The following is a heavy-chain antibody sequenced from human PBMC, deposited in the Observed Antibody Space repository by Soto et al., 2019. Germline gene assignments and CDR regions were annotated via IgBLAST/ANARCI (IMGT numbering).Heavy chain of an antibody. CDR2: INRDGSEK. Sequence: VQLVESGGGLVQPGGSLRLSCAASGFIFTNYWMSWVRQAPGEGLEWLANINRDGSEKRYVDSVKGRFSISRDNAKNSLYLQMNSLSADDTGVYYCTSARSVGAPGGFIEYWGQGNLVTVSS. D-gene: IGHD1-26*01. CDR3: TSARSVGAPGGFIEY. CDR1: GFIFTNYW. J-gene: IGHJ4*02. V-gene: IGHV3-7*03.